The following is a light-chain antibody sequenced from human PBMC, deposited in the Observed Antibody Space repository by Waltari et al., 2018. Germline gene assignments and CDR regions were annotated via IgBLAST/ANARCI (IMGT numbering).Light chain of an antibody. CDR2: AAS. J-gene: IGKJ1*01. CDR1: QSIGSS. CDR3: QQSYSTPRT. Sequence: DIQMTQSPSSLSASVGDRVILTCRASQSIGSSGNWDQQKPGTAPKLLLYAASSLQSWVPSRFSCSGSGTDFTLAISSLQPEDFVTYYCQQSYSTPRTFGQGTKVEIK. V-gene: IGKV1-39*01.